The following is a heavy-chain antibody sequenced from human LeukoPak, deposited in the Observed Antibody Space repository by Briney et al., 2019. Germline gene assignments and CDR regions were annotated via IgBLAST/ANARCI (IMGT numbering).Heavy chain of an antibody. CDR3: ARHYCSGGSCYDYYYYGMDV. J-gene: IGHJ6*02. V-gene: IGHV4-59*08. Sequence: SETLSLTCTVSGGSISSYYWSWIRQPPGKGLEWIGYIYYSGSTNYNPSLKSRVTISVGTSKNQFSLKLSSVTAADTAVYYCARHYCSGGSCYDYYYYGMDVWGQGTTVTVSS. CDR1: GGSISSYY. D-gene: IGHD2-15*01. CDR2: IYYSGST.